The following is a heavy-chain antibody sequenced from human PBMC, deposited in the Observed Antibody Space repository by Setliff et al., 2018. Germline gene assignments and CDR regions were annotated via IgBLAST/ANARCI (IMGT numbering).Heavy chain of an antibody. Sequence: ASVKVSCKSSGNSFTVFYLHWVRQAPGQGLEWMGWISPHSGDTHYAQKFQSRVRMTRDTSTFAAYLELSDLTSDDTAMYYCARSGSFGMRYWFDYWGQGALVTVSS. CDR1: GNSFTVFY. J-gene: IGHJ4*02. CDR2: ISPHSGDT. V-gene: IGHV1-2*02. D-gene: IGHD1-26*01. CDR3: ARSGSFGMRYWFDY.